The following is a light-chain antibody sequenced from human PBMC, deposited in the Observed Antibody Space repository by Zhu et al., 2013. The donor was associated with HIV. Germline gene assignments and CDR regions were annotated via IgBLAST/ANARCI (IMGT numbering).Light chain of an antibody. Sequence: AIQLTQSPSSLSASVGDRVTVTCRASQDISRALAWYQQKPGKPPRLLIYDASSLQSGVPSRFRGSGFGTEFTLSISGLQPEDFATYYCQQFKTDSVTFGGGTKFEIK. CDR3: QQFKTDSVT. CDR2: DAS. V-gene: IGKV1-13*02. J-gene: IGKJ4*01. CDR1: QDISRA.